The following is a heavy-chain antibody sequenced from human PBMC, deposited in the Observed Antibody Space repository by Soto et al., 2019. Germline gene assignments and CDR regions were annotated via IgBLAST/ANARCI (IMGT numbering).Heavy chain of an antibody. Sequence: PSETLSLTCTVSGGSISSSSYYWGWIRQPPGKGLEWIGSIYYSGSTYYNPSLKSRVTISVDTSKNQFSLKLSSVTAADTAVYYCARFLRLHNLFDPWGQGTLVTVSS. CDR1: GGSISSSSYY. V-gene: IGHV4-39*01. CDR3: ARFLRLHNLFDP. CDR2: IYYSGST. J-gene: IGHJ5*02.